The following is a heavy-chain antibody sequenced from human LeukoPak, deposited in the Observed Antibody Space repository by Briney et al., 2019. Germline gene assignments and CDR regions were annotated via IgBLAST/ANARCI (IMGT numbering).Heavy chain of an antibody. Sequence: SETLSLTCTVSGGSISSYYWSWIRQPPGKGLEWIGYIYYSGSTNYNPSLKSRVTISVDTSKNQFSLKLSSVTAADTAVYYCARARKPTSSYYFDYWGQGTLVTVSS. CDR1: GGSISSYY. V-gene: IGHV4-59*01. CDR3: ARARKPTSSYYFDY. CDR2: IYYSGST. J-gene: IGHJ4*02.